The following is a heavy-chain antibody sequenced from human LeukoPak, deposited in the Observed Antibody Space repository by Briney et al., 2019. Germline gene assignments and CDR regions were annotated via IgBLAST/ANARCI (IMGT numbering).Heavy chain of an antibody. V-gene: IGHV3-23*01. CDR1: RFTFSSYS. Sequence: PGGSLRLSCAASRFTFSSYSMNWVRQAPGKGLEWVSAISGSGGSTYYADSVKGRFTISRDNSKNTLYLQMNSLRAEDTAVYYCAKDQSLCSSTSCYDAFDIWGQGTMVTVSS. CDR3: AKDQSLCSSTSCYDAFDI. J-gene: IGHJ3*02. CDR2: ISGSGGST. D-gene: IGHD2-2*01.